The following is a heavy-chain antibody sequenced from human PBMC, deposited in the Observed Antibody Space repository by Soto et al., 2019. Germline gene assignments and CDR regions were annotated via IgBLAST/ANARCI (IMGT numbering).Heavy chain of an antibody. CDR2: TNHSGST. D-gene: IGHD6-13*01. V-gene: IGHV4-39*01. Sequence: QLQLQESGPGLVKPSETLSRTCTVSGGSISSSNYYWGWIRQPPGKGLEWIGSTNHSGSTYYNPSIKSRVNISVDTSKNQFTLNLSSVTAADTAVYYCARHGEKPAAGWCNYMAVWGKGTTVTVSS. J-gene: IGHJ6*03. CDR3: ARHGEKPAAGWCNYMAV. CDR1: GGSISSSNYY.